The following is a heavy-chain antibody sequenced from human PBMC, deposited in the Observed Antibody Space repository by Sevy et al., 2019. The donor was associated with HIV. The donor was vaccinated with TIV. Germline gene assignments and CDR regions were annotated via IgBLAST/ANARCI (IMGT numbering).Heavy chain of an antibody. CDR2: MSPKSGST. Sequence: ASVKVSCKASGDTFSTYDINWVRQAPGQGLEWMGWMSPKSGSTGFAQKFQGRLTMTRDTSRNTAYMELSSLRSEDTAVYYWASGGSGDVWNYGYYYYGMDVWGQGTTVTVSS. CDR3: ASGGSGDVWNYGYYYYGMDV. CDR1: GDTFSTYD. J-gene: IGHJ6*02. D-gene: IGHD3-3*01. V-gene: IGHV1-8*02.